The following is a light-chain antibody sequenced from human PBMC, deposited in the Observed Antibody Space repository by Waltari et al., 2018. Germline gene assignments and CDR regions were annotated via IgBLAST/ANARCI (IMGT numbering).Light chain of an antibody. CDR2: EAS. V-gene: IGKV1-5*03. CDR1: QSISSW. J-gene: IGKJ1*01. Sequence: DIQMPHSPSTLSASVGDSATITCRASQSISSWLAWYQQKPGKAPTLLIYEASSLESGVSSRFSGSGSGTEFTLTISSLQPDDFATYYCQQYNSYSRTFGQGTKVEIK. CDR3: QQYNSYSRT.